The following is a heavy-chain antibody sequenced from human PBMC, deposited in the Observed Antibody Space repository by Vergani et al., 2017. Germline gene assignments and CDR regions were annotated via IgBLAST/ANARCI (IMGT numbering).Heavy chain of an antibody. J-gene: IGHJ4*02. V-gene: IGHV4-59*01. Sequence: QVQLQESGPGLVKPSETLALTCTVSGGSIPSYYWSWIRQPPGKGLEWIGNIYYSGSTNDDPSLKTRVTISVDPAKNQFSLELSSMTTADTAVYYCARGRRTSGFGTTLYDYWGQGTLVTVSS. CDR2: IYYSGST. CDR1: GGSIPSYY. CDR3: ARGRRTSGFGTTLYDY. D-gene: IGHD2-8*01.